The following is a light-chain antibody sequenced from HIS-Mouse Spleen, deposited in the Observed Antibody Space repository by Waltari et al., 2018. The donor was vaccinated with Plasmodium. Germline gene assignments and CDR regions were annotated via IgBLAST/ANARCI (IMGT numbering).Light chain of an antibody. V-gene: IGKV3-15*01. CDR1: QSVSNN. Sequence: IAMTQSQATLSVQHGERDTISCRPSQSVSNNVAWSQQKPGQAPRLLIYGASTRATGIPARFSGSGSGTEFTLTISSLQSEDFAVYYCQQYNNWSFTFGP. J-gene: IGKJ3*01. CDR3: QQYNNWSFT. CDR2: GAS.